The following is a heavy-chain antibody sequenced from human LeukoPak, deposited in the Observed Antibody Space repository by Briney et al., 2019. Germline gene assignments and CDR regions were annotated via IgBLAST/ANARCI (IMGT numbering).Heavy chain of an antibody. Sequence: PSETLSLTCTVSGGSISSSSYYWGWIRQPPGKGLDWIGSIYYSGSTYYNPSLKSRVTMSVDTSKNQFSLRLSSVTAADTAVYYCAREASSGPLGYWGQGTLVTVSS. V-gene: IGHV4-39*07. CDR3: AREASSGPLGY. D-gene: IGHD6-19*01. J-gene: IGHJ4*02. CDR2: IYYSGST. CDR1: GGSISSSSYY.